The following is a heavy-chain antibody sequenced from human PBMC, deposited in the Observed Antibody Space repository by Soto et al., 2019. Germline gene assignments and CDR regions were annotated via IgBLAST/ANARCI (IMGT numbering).Heavy chain of an antibody. D-gene: IGHD3-3*01. V-gene: IGHV4-39*01. CDR1: GGSISSSSYY. CDR3: AREDYDFWSGHGGMDV. CDR2: IYYSGST. Sequence: QLQLQESGPGLVKPSETLSLTCTVSGGSISSSSYYWGWIRQPPGKGLEWIGSIYYSGSTYYNPSLKSRVTISVDTSKNQFSLKLSSVTAADTAVYYCAREDYDFWSGHGGMDVWGQGTTVTVSS. J-gene: IGHJ6*02.